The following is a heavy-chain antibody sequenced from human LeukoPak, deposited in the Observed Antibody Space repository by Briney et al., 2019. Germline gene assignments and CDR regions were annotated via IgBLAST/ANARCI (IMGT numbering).Heavy chain of an antibody. CDR1: GFTFGDDP. D-gene: IGHD2-2*01. V-gene: IGHV3-43*01. Sequence: GRSLRLSCAASGFTFGDDPMHWVRQTPNKGLEWVSLITWDGAVTHYADSVKGRFTISRDNSKNSLYLQMNSLRVEDTALYYCVKDMSEGPHTSSLQYWGHGTPVTVSS. J-gene: IGHJ4*01. CDR2: ITWDGAVT. CDR3: VKDMSEGPHTSSLQY.